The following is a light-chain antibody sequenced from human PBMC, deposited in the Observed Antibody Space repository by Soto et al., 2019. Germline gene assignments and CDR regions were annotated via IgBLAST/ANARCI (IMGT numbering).Light chain of an antibody. V-gene: IGKV1-12*01. J-gene: IGKJ5*01. CDR3: QQANSFPIT. CDR1: QGISSW. Sequence: DIQMTQSPSSVSASVGDRVTITCRASQGISSWLAWYQQKPRKAPKLLIYAASSLQSGVPSRFSGIGSGTDFSISVSSVQPEDFATYDCQQANSFPITFGQGTRLESK. CDR2: AAS.